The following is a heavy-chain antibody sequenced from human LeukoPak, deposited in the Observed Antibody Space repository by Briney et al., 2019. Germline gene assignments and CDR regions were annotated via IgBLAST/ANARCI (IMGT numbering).Heavy chain of an antibody. D-gene: IGHD4-17*01. J-gene: IGHJ4*02. V-gene: IGHV1-2*02. CDR2: INPNSGGT. Sequence: ASVKVSCKASGYTFTGYYMHWVRQAPGQGLEWMGWINPNSGGTNYAQKFQGRVTMTRDTSVSTAYMELSRLISDGTALYYCARDNDYGDYAVGYWGQGTLVTVSS. CDR3: ARDNDYGDYAVGY. CDR1: GYTFTGYY.